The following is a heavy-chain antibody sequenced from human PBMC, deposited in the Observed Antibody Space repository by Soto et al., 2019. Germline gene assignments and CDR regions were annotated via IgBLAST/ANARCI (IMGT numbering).Heavy chain of an antibody. CDR2: ISGSGGST. V-gene: IGHV3-23*01. D-gene: IGHD3-22*01. J-gene: IGHJ4*02. CDR3: AKEATISYYDSSGSLDY. CDR1: GFTFSSYA. Sequence: GGSLRLSCAASGFTFSSYAMSWVRQAPGKGLEWVSAISGSGGSTYYADSVKGRFTISRDNSKNTLYLQMNSLRAEDTAVYYCAKEATISYYDSSGSLDYWGQGTLVTVSS.